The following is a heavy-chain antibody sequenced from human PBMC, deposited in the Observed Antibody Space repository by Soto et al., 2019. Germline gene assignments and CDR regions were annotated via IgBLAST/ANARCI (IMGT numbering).Heavy chain of an antibody. CDR1: RLTFSNYV. D-gene: IGHD2-2*01. V-gene: IGHV3-23*01. J-gene: IGHJ3*02. CDR2: VGGTGDT. Sequence: EVQLFESGGALVQPGGSLRLSCAASRLTFSNYVVNWVRQAPGKGLEWVSTVGGTGDTYYPDSVKGRFTISRDNSKNMIYLRMSGLRAEDTAVYYCATSGHCNSLKCTSFDMWGQGTMVAVSS. CDR3: ATSGHCNSLKCTSFDM.